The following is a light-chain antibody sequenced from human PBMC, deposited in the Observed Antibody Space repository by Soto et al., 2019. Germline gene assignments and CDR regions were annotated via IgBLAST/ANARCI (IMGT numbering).Light chain of an antibody. V-gene: IGLV1-36*01. CDR2: YDD. CDR1: SSNIGNNA. Sequence: QSVLTQPPSVSEAPRQRVTISCSGSSSNIGNNAVNWYQQLPGRAPKIVIYYDDLLTSGVSDRFSGSKSGTSASLAISDVQSDDEADYYCAAWDDSLNAYVFGPGTKLTVL. CDR3: AAWDDSLNAYV. J-gene: IGLJ1*01.